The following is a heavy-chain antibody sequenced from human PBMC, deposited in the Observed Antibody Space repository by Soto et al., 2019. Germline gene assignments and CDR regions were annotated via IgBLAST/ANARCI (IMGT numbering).Heavy chain of an antibody. CDR1: GFAFSSYW. Sequence: EVQLVQSGGGLVQPGGSLRLSCAASGFAFSSYWLHWVRQAPGKGLMIVSRITGDGTNTAYATSVKGRFTISRDNAKNMVYLQMDSLKAEYTAVYDCARDGGYGTPFDYWGQGALVTGSS. D-gene: IGHD5-12*01. CDR2: ITGDGTNT. J-gene: IGHJ4*02. CDR3: ARDGGYGTPFDY. V-gene: IGHV3-74*01.